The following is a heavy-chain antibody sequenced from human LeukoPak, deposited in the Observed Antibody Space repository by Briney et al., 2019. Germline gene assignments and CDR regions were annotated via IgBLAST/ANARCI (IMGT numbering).Heavy chain of an antibody. CDR1: GGTFSSYA. CDR2: IIPILGIA. J-gene: IGHJ5*02. Sequence: ASVKVSCKASGGTFSSYAISWVRQAPGQGLEWMGRIIPILGIANYAQKFQGRVTMTTDTSTSTAYMELRSLRSDDTAVYYCARGYSNYAWFDPWGQGTLVTVSS. CDR3: ARGYSNYAWFDP. V-gene: IGHV1-69*04. D-gene: IGHD4-11*01.